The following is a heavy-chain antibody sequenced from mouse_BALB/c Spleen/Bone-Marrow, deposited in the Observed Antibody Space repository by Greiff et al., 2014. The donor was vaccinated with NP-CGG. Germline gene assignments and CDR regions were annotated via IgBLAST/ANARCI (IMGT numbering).Heavy chain of an antibody. CDR3: ARYYYGSSLFDY. V-gene: IGHV14-3*02. CDR1: GFNIKDTY. CDR2: IDPANGNT. J-gene: IGHJ2*01. Sequence: VQLQQSGAELVKPGASVKLSCTASGFNIKDTYMHWVKQRPEQGLEWIGRIDPANGNTKYDPKFQGMATITADTSSNTAYLQLSSRTSEDTAVYYCARYYYGSSLFDYWGQGTTLTVSS. D-gene: IGHD1-1*01.